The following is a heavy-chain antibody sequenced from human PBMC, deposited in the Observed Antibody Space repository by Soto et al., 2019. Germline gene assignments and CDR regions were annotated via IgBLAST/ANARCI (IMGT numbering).Heavy chain of an antibody. CDR2: VGTAGYP. CDR3: ARGCSGLRDAFGI. J-gene: IGHJ3*02. CDR1: GFTFRSYD. Sequence: EVQLVESGGGLVQPGGSLRLSCAASGFTFRSYDMHWVRQATGKGLEWVSAVGTAGYPYYLGSVKGRFTISRENAKNSLDLQINSFISGGTAVYYCARGCSGLRDAFGIWGQGTMVTGSS. D-gene: IGHD2-15*01. V-gene: IGHV3-13*05.